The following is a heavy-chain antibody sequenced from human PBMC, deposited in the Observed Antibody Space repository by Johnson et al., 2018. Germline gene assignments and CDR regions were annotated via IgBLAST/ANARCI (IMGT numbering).Heavy chain of an antibody. Sequence: QVQLVQSGAEVKKPGASVKVSCKASGYTFTSYYMHWVRQAPGQGLEWMGIINPSGGSTSYAQKFQGRVTMTRDTSTSTVYMELSSLRSEDKDVYYCARDSGYGYIGYYYYGMDVWGQGTTVTVSS. CDR3: ARDSGYGYIGYYYYGMDV. J-gene: IGHJ6*02. CDR1: GYTFTSYY. CDR2: INPSGGST. V-gene: IGHV1-46*01. D-gene: IGHD5-18*01.